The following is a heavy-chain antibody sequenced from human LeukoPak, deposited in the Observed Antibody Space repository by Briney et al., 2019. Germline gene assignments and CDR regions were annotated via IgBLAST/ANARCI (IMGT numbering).Heavy chain of an antibody. V-gene: IGHV3-33*06. J-gene: IGHJ4*02. CDR2: IWSDGTEK. CDR1: GFTFSHYG. D-gene: IGHD4-11*01. CDR3: AKDAQRGFDFSNSLES. Sequence: QTGGSLRLSCATSGFTFSHYGMHWVRQAPGKGLEWVAVIWSDGTEKYYGDSVKGRFTISRDNSKETVYLQMNSLRVEDTAVYYCAKDAQRGFDFSNSLESWGQGTLVTVSS.